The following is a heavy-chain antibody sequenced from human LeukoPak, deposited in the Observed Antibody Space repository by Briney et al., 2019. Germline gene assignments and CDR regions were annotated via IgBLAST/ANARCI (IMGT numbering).Heavy chain of an antibody. V-gene: IGHV4-31*03. CDR1: GGSISSGGYY. Sequence: SQTLSLTCTVSGGSISSGGYYWSWIRQHPGKGLEWIGYIYYSGSTYYNPSLKSRVTILVDTSKNQFSLKLSSVTAADTAVYYCARGGQDIVVVPAAIPPRFDYWGQGTLVTVSS. CDR2: IYYSGST. D-gene: IGHD2-2*02. J-gene: IGHJ4*02. CDR3: ARGGQDIVVVPAAIPPRFDY.